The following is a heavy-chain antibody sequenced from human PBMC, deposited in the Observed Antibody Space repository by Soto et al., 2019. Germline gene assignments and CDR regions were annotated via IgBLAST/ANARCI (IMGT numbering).Heavy chain of an antibody. CDR3: ARDRGYCSSTSCYSNWFDP. D-gene: IGHD2-2*01. V-gene: IGHV3-11*01. Sequence: PGGSLRLSCAASGFTFSDYYMSWIRQAPGKGLEWVSYISSSGSTIYYADSVKGRFTISRDNAKNSLYLQMNSLRAEDTAVYYCARDRGYCSSTSCYSNWFDPWGQGTLVTVSS. CDR1: GFTFSDYY. CDR2: ISSSGSTI. J-gene: IGHJ5*02.